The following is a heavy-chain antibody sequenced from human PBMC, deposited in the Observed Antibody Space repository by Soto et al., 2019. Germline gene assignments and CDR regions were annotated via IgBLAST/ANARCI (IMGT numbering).Heavy chain of an antibody. D-gene: IGHD1-26*01. J-gene: IGHJ4*02. V-gene: IGHV4-61*08. Sequence: QVQLQESGPGLVKATETLFLTCDVSGGSVSSGGYYWSWIRQAPGRGLEWIGYIYYSGATNYNPSLRSRVTISRDTTNNRLSLNLMSVTAADTAVYFCARDRGNGYYTGFDYWGQGTLVTVSS. CDR1: GGSVSSGGYY. CDR3: ARDRGNGYYTGFDY. CDR2: IYYSGAT.